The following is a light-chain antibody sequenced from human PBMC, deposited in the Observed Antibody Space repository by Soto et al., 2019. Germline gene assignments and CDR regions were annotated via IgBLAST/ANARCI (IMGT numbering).Light chain of an antibody. Sequence: QSVLTQPPSVSGVPGQRVTISCTGSSSNIGAGYDVHWCQQLPGTTPKLLIYGNCNRPSGVPDRFSGSKSGTSASLAITGLQAEDEADYYCQSYDSSLSGSVFGGGTKLTV. J-gene: IGLJ3*02. CDR1: SSNIGAGYD. CDR3: QSYDSSLSGSV. CDR2: GNC. V-gene: IGLV1-40*01.